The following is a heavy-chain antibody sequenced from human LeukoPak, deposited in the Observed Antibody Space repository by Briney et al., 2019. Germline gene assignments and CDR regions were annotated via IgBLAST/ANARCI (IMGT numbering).Heavy chain of an antibody. CDR2: VNNDGRST. CDR3: VRDVWGDRDSYFDY. J-gene: IGHJ4*02. Sequence: GWSLRLSCPASGFTFRSYWMHGVRQAAGGGLVGVSRVNNDGRSTSYGDFVKGRFTISRDNAKNTLYLQMSSLRAEDTAIYYCVRDVWGDRDSYFDYWGQGTLVTVSS. CDR1: GFTFRSYW. D-gene: IGHD2-21*01. V-gene: IGHV3-74*01.